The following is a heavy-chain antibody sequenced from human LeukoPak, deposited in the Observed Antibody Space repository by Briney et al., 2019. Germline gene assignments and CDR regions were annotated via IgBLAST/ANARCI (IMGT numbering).Heavy chain of an antibody. Sequence: GRSLRLSCAASGFTFSSYAMHWVRQAPGKGLEWVAVISYDGSNKYYAGSVKGRFTISRDNSKNTLYLQMNSLRAEDTAVYYCARDTSGGYSFDYWGQGTLVTVSS. CDR3: ARDTSGGYSFDY. V-gene: IGHV3-30-3*01. J-gene: IGHJ4*02. D-gene: IGHD6-13*01. CDR1: GFTFSSYA. CDR2: ISYDGSNK.